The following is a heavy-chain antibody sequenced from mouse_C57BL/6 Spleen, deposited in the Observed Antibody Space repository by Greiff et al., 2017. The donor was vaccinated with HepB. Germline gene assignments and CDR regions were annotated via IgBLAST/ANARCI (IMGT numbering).Heavy chain of an antibody. CDR2: IYPRSGNT. Sequence: QVQLQQSGAELARPGASVKLSCKASGYTFTSYGISWVKQRTGQGLEWIGEIYPRSGNTYYNEKFKGKATLTADKSSSTAHMELRSLTSEDSAVYFCARWDYSNYRWYFDVWGTGTTVTVSS. D-gene: IGHD2-5*01. J-gene: IGHJ1*03. CDR1: GYTFTSYG. V-gene: IGHV1-81*01. CDR3: ARWDYSNYRWYFDV.